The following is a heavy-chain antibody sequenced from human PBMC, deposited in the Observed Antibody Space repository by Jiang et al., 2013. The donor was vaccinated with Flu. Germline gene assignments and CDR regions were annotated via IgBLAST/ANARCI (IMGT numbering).Heavy chain of an antibody. Sequence: VLLKPSETLSLTCAVYGGSFSGYYWSWIRQPPGKGLEWIGEINHSGSTNYNPSLKSRVTISVDTSKNQFSPKLSSVTAADTAVYYCARGRYCSSTSCPTPKYYYGMDVWGQGTTVTVSS. V-gene: IGHV4-34*01. J-gene: IGHJ6*02. CDR3: ARGRYCSSTSCPTPKYYYGMDV. CDR2: INHSGST. CDR1: GGSFSGYY. D-gene: IGHD2-2*01.